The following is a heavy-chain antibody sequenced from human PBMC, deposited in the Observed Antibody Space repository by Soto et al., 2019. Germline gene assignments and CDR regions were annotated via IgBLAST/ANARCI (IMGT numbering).Heavy chain of an antibody. CDR2: IIPIFGTA. D-gene: IGHD6-6*01. V-gene: IGHV1-69*13. J-gene: IGHJ6*02. Sequence: GASVKVSCKASGGTFSSYAISWVRQAPGQGLEWMGGIIPIFGTANYAQKFQGRVTITADESMSTAYMELSSLRSEDTAVYYCARXEYSSSIVDYYYYGMDVWGQGTTVTVSS. CDR1: GGTFSSYA. CDR3: ARXEYSSSIVDYYYYGMDV.